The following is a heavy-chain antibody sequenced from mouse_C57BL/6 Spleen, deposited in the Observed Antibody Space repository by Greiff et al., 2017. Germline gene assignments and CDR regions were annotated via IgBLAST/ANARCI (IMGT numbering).Heavy chain of an antibody. V-gene: IGHV1-82*01. CDR2: IYPGDGDT. Sequence: QVQLQQSGPELVKPGASVKISCKASGYAFSSSWMNWVKQRPGKGLEWIGRIYPGDGDTNYNGKFKGKATLTADKSSSTAYMQLSSLTSEYSAVYFCAILYDYVTRGYYFDYWGQGTTLTVSS. D-gene: IGHD2-4*01. CDR3: AILYDYVTRGYYFDY. CDR1: GYAFSSSW. J-gene: IGHJ2*01.